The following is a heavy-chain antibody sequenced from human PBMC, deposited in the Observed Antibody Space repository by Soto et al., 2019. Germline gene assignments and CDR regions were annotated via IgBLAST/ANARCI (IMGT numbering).Heavy chain of an antibody. Sequence: SETLSLTCTVSGGSISSYYWSWIRQPPGKGLEWIGYIYYSGSTNYNPSLKSRVTISVDTSKNQFSLKLSSVTAADTAVYYCARDGSSSWYGDYYYYGMDVWGQGTTVTVSS. J-gene: IGHJ6*02. CDR3: ARDGSSSWYGDYYYYGMDV. CDR2: IYYSGST. V-gene: IGHV4-59*01. CDR1: GGSISSYY. D-gene: IGHD6-13*01.